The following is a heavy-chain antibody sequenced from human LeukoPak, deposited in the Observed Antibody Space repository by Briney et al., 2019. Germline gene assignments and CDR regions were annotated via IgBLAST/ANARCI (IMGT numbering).Heavy chain of an antibody. CDR2: IYYSGST. CDR1: GGSFSGYY. V-gene: IGHV4-59*01. J-gene: IGHJ4*02. D-gene: IGHD3-22*01. Sequence: SETLSLTCAVYGGSFSGYYWSWIRQPPGKGLEWIGYIYYSGSTNYNPSLKSRVTISVDTSKNQFSLKLSSVTAADTAVYYCARVRNYDSSGYYQLYYFDYWGQGTLVTVSS. CDR3: ARVRNYDSSGYYQLYYFDY.